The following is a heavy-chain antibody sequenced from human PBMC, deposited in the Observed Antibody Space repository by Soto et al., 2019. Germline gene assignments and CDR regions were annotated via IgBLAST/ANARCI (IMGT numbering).Heavy chain of an antibody. CDR1: GGTFSSYT. CDR3: ASRKNPQKVEVSFDY. CDR2: IIPILGIA. D-gene: IGHD2-2*01. Sequence: SVKVSCKASGGTFSSYTISWVRQAPGQGLEWMGRIIPILGIANYAQKFQGRVTITADKSTSTAYMELSSLRSEDTAVYYCASRKNPQKVEVSFDYWGLGTLVTVSS. J-gene: IGHJ4*02. V-gene: IGHV1-69*02.